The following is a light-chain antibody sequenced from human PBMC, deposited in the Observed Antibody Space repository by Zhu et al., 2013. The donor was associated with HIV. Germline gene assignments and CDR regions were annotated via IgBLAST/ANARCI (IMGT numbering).Light chain of an antibody. CDR2: EGS. V-gene: IGLV2-14*02. Sequence: QSALTQPASVSGSPGQSITISCTGTSSDVGSYNLVSWYQQHPGKAPKLMIYEGSKRPSGVSNRFSGSKSGNTASLAISGLQADDEADYYCASYTNRMVPVFGGGTKVTV. CDR1: SSDVGSYNL. CDR3: ASYTNRMVPV. J-gene: IGLJ2*01.